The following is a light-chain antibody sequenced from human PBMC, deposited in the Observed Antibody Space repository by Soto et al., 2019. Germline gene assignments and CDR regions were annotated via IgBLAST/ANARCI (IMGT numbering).Light chain of an antibody. V-gene: IGKV3-15*01. Sequence: VMTQSPAPLSVSPATRATLSCRTSETVATNLAWYQQKPGQAPRLLISGASTRAAGISDRFRGSGAGTEFTLTISSLRSEDSAIYYCQQYFEWPPMTFGQGTKVDIK. J-gene: IGKJ1*01. CDR2: GAS. CDR1: ETVATN. CDR3: QQYFEWPPMT.